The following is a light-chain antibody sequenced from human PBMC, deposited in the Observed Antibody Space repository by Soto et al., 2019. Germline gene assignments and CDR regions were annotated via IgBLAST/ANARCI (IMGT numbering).Light chain of an antibody. CDR1: SSDVGGYNY. CDR3: SSYAGSNNQV. CDR2: EVS. J-gene: IGLJ1*01. V-gene: IGLV2-8*02. Sequence: QSALTQPPSESRSPGQSVTISCTGTSSDVGGYNYVSWYQQHPGRAPKLMIYEVSKRPSGVPDRFSGSKSGNTASLTVSGLQTEDETDYYCSSYAGSNNQVFGTGTKVTVL.